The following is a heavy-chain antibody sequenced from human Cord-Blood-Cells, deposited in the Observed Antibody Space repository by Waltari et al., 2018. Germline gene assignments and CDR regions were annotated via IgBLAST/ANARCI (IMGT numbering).Heavy chain of an antibody. V-gene: IGHV4-4*07. CDR1: GGSISSYY. J-gene: IGHJ5*02. CDR2: IYTSGST. Sequence: QVQLQESGPGLVKPSETLSLTCTVSGGSISSYYWSWLRQPAGKGLEWIGRIYTSGSTNHNPSLKSRVTMSVDTSKNQFSLKLSSVTAADTAVYYCARDSPAPTYNCNYVNWFDPWGQGTLVTVSS. CDR3: ARDSPAPTYNCNYVNWFDP. D-gene: IGHD1-7*01.